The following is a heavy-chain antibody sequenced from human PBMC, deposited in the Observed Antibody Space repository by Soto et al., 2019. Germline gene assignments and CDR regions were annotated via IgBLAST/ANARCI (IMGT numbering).Heavy chain of an antibody. V-gene: IGHV3-33*01. CDR2: IWNDGSHE. CDR1: GFTFSTYA. D-gene: IGHD6-19*01. Sequence: QVQLVESGGGVVQPGGSLRLSCAASGFTFSTYAMHWVRQAPGQGLEWVAMIWNDGSHEYYAASVKGRFTLSRDNSKDTLYLQMNNLSAEDTAVYYCTGDPPGSGWDFDIWGQGTMVTVSS. J-gene: IGHJ3*02. CDR3: TGDPPGSGWDFDI.